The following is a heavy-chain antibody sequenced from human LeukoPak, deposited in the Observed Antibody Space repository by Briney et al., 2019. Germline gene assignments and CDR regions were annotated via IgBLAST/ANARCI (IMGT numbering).Heavy chain of an antibody. V-gene: IGHV4-39*07. CDR2: IYYSGST. J-gene: IGHJ6*02. Sequence: SETLSLTCTVSGGSISRSGYYWGWFRQPPGKGLEWIGSIYYSGSTYYNPSLKSRVTISEDTPKNQFSLKLRSVTAADTAVYYCASGAAAGWDSYNGVDVWGQGTTVIVSS. CDR1: GGSISRSGYY. CDR3: ASGAAAGWDSYNGVDV. D-gene: IGHD6-13*01.